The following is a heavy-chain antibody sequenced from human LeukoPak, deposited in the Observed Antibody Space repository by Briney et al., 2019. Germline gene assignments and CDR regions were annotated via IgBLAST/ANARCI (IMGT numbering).Heavy chain of an antibody. Sequence: NPSETLSLTCTVSGGSISSSYWSWIRQPPGKGLEWIGYIYYSGSTNYNPSLKSRVTISVDTSKNQFSLKLSSVTAADTAVYYCARAHCSSTSCYDAFDIWGQGTMVTVSS. D-gene: IGHD2-2*01. V-gene: IGHV4-59*01. J-gene: IGHJ3*02. CDR3: ARAHCSSTSCYDAFDI. CDR2: IYYSGST. CDR1: GGSISSSY.